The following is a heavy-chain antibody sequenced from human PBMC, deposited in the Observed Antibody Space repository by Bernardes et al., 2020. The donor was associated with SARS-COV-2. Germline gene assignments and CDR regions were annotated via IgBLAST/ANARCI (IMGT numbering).Heavy chain of an antibody. CDR1: GFYVTSNH. D-gene: IGHD3-3*01. CDR3: ARDTYYDFWSGYYGGVDY. CDR2: VYNGGNT. J-gene: IGHJ4*02. Sequence: VGSLILSCVASGFYVTSNHMSWVRQAPGQGLDIVSIVYNGGNTYYADSVKGRFTVSRDNSKNTLYLQMNSLRAEDTAVYYCARDTYYDFWSGYYGGVDYWGQGTLVTVSS. V-gene: IGHV3-53*01.